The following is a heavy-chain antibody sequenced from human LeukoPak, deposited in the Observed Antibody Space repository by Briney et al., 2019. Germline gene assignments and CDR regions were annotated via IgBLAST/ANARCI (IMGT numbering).Heavy chain of an antibody. D-gene: IGHD1-14*01. J-gene: IGHJ4*02. CDR1: GFTFSSYW. CDR3: VKDNPLDY. V-gene: IGHV3-7*01. CDR2: IKQDGSEK. Sequence: PGGSLRLSCAASGFTFSSYWMNWVRQAPGKRLEWVANIKQDGSEKYYVDSVKGRFTISRDNSKNTLYLHINSLRAEDTAVYYCVKDNPLDYWGQGTLVIVSS.